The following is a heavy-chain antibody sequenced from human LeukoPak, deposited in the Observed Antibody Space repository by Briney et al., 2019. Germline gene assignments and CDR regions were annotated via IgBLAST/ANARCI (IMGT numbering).Heavy chain of an antibody. CDR3: ARGAGGDYAVQPFDY. Sequence: GGSLRLSCAASGFIFSSYSMSWVRQAPGKGLVWVSRINSEGSSTTYADSVKGRFTMSRDNAKNTLNLQMNSLRAEDTAVYYCARGAGGDYAVQPFDYWGQGTLVTVSS. D-gene: IGHD4-17*01. CDR2: INSEGSST. J-gene: IGHJ4*02. CDR1: GFIFSSYS. V-gene: IGHV3-74*03.